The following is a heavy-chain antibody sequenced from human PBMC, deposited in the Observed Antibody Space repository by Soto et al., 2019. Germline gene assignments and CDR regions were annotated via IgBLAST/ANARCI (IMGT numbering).Heavy chain of an antibody. J-gene: IGHJ4*02. CDR2: ISSSSSTI. CDR3: ARDVPYSSSWYEANDY. CDR1: GFTFSSYS. D-gene: IGHD6-13*01. Sequence: GGSLRLSCAASGFTFSSYSMNWVRQAPGKGLEWVSYISSSSSTIYYADSVKGRFTISRDNAKNSLYLQMNSLRAEDTAVYYCARDVPYSSSWYEANDYWGQGTLVTVSS. V-gene: IGHV3-48*01.